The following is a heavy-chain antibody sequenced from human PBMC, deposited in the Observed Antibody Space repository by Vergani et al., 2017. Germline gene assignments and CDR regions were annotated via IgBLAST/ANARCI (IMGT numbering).Heavy chain of an antibody. J-gene: IGHJ6*02. CDR1: GYTFTTYA. Sequence: QVQLVQSGAEVKKPGASVKVSCKASGYTFTTYAMHWVRQAPGQRLEWMGWINAGNGNTKYSQKFQGRVTITRDTSASTAYMELSSLRSEDTAVYYCARARERFCSGGSCQNYYYYYGMDVWGQGTTVTVSS. D-gene: IGHD2-15*01. V-gene: IGHV1-3*01. CDR2: INAGNGNT. CDR3: ARARERFCSGGSCQNYYYYYGMDV.